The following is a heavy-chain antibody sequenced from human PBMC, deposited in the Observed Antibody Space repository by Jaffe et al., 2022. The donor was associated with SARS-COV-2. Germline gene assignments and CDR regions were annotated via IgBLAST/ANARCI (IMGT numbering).Heavy chain of an antibody. CDR3: AKELSFNRFDL. CDR2: TSVDGSDK. CDR1: GFTFSRYG. J-gene: IGHJ5*02. V-gene: IGHV3-30*18. Sequence: QEQLVESGGGVVQPGRSLRLSCAASGFTFSRYGMHWVRQAPGKGLEWVAVTSVDGSDKFYGDSVKGRFTISRDNSRNTLSLQMNSLRADDTATYYCAKELSFNRFDLWGQGTLVTVSP.